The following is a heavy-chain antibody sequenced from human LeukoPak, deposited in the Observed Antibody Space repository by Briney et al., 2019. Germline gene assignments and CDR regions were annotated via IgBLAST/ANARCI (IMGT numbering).Heavy chain of an antibody. CDR3: AKDIGRTAVAGIAS. Sequence: GGSLRLTCAASGFTFDDYAMHWVRQAPGKGLEWVSGISWNSGSIGYADSVKGRFTISRDNAKNSLYLQMNSLRAEDTALYYCAKDIGRTAVAGIASWGQGTLVTVSS. D-gene: IGHD6-19*01. V-gene: IGHV3-9*01. J-gene: IGHJ4*02. CDR1: GFTFDDYA. CDR2: ISWNSGSI.